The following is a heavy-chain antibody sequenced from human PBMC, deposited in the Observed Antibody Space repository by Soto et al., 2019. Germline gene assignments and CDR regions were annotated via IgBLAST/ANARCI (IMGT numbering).Heavy chain of an antibody. Sequence: GASVKVSCKASGYTFTRYYMHWVRQAPGQGLEWMGWINPNSGGTEYAQKFQGRVTMTRDTSISTAYMELSRLTSDDTAVYYCARTECGGDCYVGNFDNWGQGTPVTVYS. D-gene: IGHD2-21*02. J-gene: IGHJ4*02. CDR2: INPNSGGT. CDR1: GYTFTRYY. CDR3: ARTECGGDCYVGNFDN. V-gene: IGHV1-2*02.